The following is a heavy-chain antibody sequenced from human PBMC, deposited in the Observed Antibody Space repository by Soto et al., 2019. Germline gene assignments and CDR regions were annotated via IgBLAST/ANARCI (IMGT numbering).Heavy chain of an antibody. CDR1: GFTFSSYA. Sequence: LRLSCAASGFTFSSYAMSWVRQAPGKGLEWIGYIFYSGTAYYNPSLKSRLTISVDTSKNQFSLKLSSVTAADTAVYYCARTDYGTAYFDPWGQGSLVTVSS. D-gene: IGHD3-10*01. CDR3: ARTDYGTAYFDP. J-gene: IGHJ5*02. V-gene: IGHV4-30-4*08. CDR2: IFYSGTA.